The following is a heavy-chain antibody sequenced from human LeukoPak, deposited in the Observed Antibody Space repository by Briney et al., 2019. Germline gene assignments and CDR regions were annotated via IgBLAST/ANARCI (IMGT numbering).Heavy chain of an antibody. D-gene: IGHD2-2*01. Sequence: GASVKVSCKASGYTFTSYDINWVRQATGQGLGWMGWMNPNSGNTGYAQKFQGRVTMTRNTSISTAYMELSSLRSEDTAVYYCARWGRYCSSTSCYSFDPWGQGTLVTVSS. CDR1: GYTFTSYD. CDR3: ARWGRYCSSTSCYSFDP. V-gene: IGHV1-8*01. J-gene: IGHJ5*02. CDR2: MNPNSGNT.